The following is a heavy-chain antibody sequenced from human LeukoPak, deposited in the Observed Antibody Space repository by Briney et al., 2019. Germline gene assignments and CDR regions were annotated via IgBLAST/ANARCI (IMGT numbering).Heavy chain of an antibody. CDR2: ICHSGST. Sequence: SETLSLTCTVSGGSISSGGYYWSWIRQPPGKGLEWIGYICHSGSTYYNPSLKSRVTISVDRSKNQFSLKLSSVTAADTAVYYCAREGQTGPPTDYWGQGTLVTVSS. J-gene: IGHJ4*02. CDR3: AREGQTGPPTDY. CDR1: GGSISSGGYY. V-gene: IGHV4-30-2*01. D-gene: IGHD7-27*01.